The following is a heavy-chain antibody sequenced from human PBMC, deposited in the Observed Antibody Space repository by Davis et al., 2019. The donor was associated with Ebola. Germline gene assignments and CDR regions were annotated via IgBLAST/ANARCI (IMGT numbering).Heavy chain of an antibody. D-gene: IGHD1-26*01. J-gene: IGHJ3*02. CDR2: ISSTSRTM. CDR1: GFSASLYS. V-gene: IGHV3-48*04. CDR3: AKDTSNIWFDI. Sequence: GESLKISCAFSGFSASLYSMNWVRQAPGKGLEWVSYISSTSRTMYYADSVKGRFTISRDNSKNTLYLQMNGLRVEDTAIYYCAKDTSNIWFDIWGQGTNVTVSS.